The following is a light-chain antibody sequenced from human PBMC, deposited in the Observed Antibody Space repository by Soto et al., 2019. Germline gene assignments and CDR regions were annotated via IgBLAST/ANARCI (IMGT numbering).Light chain of an antibody. V-gene: IGKV3-15*01. CDR3: QQYNNLWT. CDR2: AAS. CDR1: QSIGSSY. Sequence: DIVLTQYPVTLSLSPGERATLSCRASQSIGSSYLVWFQQKAGQAPRLLMYAASTRATGIPARFSGSGSGTEFTLTISSLQSEDFAVYYCQQYNNLWTFCQGSKVDIK. J-gene: IGKJ1*01.